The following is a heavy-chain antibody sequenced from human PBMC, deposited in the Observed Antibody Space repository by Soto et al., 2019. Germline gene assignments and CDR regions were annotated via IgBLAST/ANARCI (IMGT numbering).Heavy chain of an antibody. V-gene: IGHV4-39*01. CDR3: ARLQAAVPHY. J-gene: IGHJ4*02. CDR1: GDSISGSPYF. Sequence: QLQLQESGPGLVMPSETLSLTCTVSGDSISGSPYFWGWIRQPPGKRLEWIGSIFYAGYTLYTPSLRSRVTISVDTSKNQFSLKLASVAAADTATYFCARLQAAVPHYWGQGTLVTVSS. CDR2: IFYAGYT. D-gene: IGHD6-13*01.